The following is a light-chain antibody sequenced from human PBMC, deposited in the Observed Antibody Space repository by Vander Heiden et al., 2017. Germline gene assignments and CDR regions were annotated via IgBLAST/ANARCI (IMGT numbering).Light chain of an antibody. CDR3: SSYTSSSTRV. CDR2: EVS. J-gene: IGLJ1*01. CDR1: SSDVGSYNY. V-gene: IGLV2-14*01. Sequence: QSALTQPASVSGSPGQSITISCTGTSSDVGSYNYVSWYQQHPDKAPKLMIYEVSNRPSGVSNRFSGSKSGSTASLTISGLQAEDEADYYCSSYTSSSTRVFGTGTKVTVL.